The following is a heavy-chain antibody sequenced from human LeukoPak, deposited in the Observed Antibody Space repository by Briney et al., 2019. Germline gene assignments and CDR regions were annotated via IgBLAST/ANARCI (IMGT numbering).Heavy chain of an antibody. CDR3: AKDYYYDSSGYYYGAAFDI. J-gene: IGHJ3*02. Sequence: GGSLRLSCAASGFTFSAYAMAWVRQAPGKGLEWVSTISGSGGTTYSADSVKGRFTISRDNSKNILYLQVNSLRAGDTAVYYCAKDYYYDSSGYYYGAAFDIWGQGTMVTVSS. V-gene: IGHV3-23*01. CDR1: GFTFSAYA. D-gene: IGHD3-22*01. CDR2: ISGSGGTT.